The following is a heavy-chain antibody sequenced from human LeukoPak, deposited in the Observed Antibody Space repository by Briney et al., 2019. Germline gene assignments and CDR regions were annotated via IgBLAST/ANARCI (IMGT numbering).Heavy chain of an antibody. V-gene: IGHV3-23*01. J-gene: IGHJ3*02. Sequence: PGESLRLSCAASGFTFSSYGMNWVRQAPGKGLEWVSSISASGGTTYYADSVKGRFTISRDNSKNTLYLQMNSLRADDTAVYSCAKDPPTVMANASHIWGQGTMVTVS. CDR1: GFTFSSYG. CDR3: AKDPPTVMANASHI. D-gene: IGHD5-18*01. CDR2: ISASGGTT.